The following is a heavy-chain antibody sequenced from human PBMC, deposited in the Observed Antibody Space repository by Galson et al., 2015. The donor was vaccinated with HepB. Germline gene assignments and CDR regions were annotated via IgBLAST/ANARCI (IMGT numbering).Heavy chain of an antibody. Sequence: SLRLSCAASGITFSNAWMSWVRQAPGKGLEWVSLIYSGGSTYYADSVKGRFTISRDNSKNTLYLQMNSLRAEDTAVYYCAREYDYGGNSRFDYWGQGTLVTVSS. CDR2: IYSGGST. V-gene: IGHV3-66*01. CDR1: GITFSNAW. CDR3: AREYDYGGNSRFDY. D-gene: IGHD4-23*01. J-gene: IGHJ4*02.